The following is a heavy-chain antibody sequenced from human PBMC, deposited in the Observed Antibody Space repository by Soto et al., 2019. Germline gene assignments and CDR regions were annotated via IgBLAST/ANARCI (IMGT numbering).Heavy chain of an antibody. CDR3: SRARYMGTPFDI. Sequence: QVQLVESGGGLVKPGGSLRLSCAASGFTFSDYYMGWIRQAPGKGLEWLSYMSSSGNTIYYAESVMGRCTISRDNAKKLLVLKMDSLRAEDTARYYCSRARYMGTPFDIWGQGTLVTVSP. CDR2: MSSSGNTI. V-gene: IGHV3-11*01. D-gene: IGHD1-1*01. CDR1: GFTFSDYY. J-gene: IGHJ4*02.